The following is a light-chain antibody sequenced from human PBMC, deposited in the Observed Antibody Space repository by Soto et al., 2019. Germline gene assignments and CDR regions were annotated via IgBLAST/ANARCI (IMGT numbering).Light chain of an antibody. Sequence: DIVMTQSPLSLSVTPGEPASISCRTSQSLLHSNGYNYLDWYLQKPGQSPQLLIYLGSNRASGVPDRFSGSGSGTDFTLNIRRVEAEDVGVYYCLQALQTQYTFGQGTRLEIK. CDR1: QSLLHSNGYNY. CDR2: LGS. V-gene: IGKV2-28*01. J-gene: IGKJ5*01. CDR3: LQALQTQYT.